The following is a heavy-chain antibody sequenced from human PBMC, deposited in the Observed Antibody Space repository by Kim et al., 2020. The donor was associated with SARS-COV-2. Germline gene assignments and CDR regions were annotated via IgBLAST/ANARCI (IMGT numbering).Heavy chain of an antibody. Sequence: GGSLRLSCAASGFTFSSYGMHWVRQAPGKGLEWVAVIWYDGSNKYYADSVKGRFTISRDNSKNTLYLQMNSLRAEDTAVYYCARDPRDNYDFWSGYANYYYSGMDVWGQGTTVTVSS. CDR1: GFTFSSYG. V-gene: IGHV3-33*08. CDR3: ARDPRDNYDFWSGYANYYYSGMDV. J-gene: IGHJ6*02. CDR2: IWYDGSNK. D-gene: IGHD3-3*01.